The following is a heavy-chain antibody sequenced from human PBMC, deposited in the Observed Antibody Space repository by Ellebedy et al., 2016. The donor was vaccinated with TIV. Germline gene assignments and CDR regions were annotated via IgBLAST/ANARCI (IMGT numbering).Heavy chain of an antibody. V-gene: IGHV1-18*04. J-gene: IGHJ4*02. CDR1: GYTFTNYG. CDR3: ARDYRDSEVYFDY. D-gene: IGHD5-24*01. CDR2: VRAYNGDT. Sequence: AASVKVSCKASGYTFTNYGISWVRQAPGQGLEWMGWVRAYNGDTNSAPKFQGRVTLTTVTLTSTAYMELRSLRSDDTAVYYCARDYRDSEVYFDYWGQGSLVTVSS.